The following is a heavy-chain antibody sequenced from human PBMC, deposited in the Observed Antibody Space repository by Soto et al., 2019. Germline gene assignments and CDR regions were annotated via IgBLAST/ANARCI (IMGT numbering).Heavy chain of an antibody. D-gene: IGHD6-19*01. Sequence: QITLKESGPPLVKPTQTLKLTCTFSGFALSDSGVGVGWIRQPPGKALEWLALIFWDDDKRYRPSLRTRLTITQDTAKNEVFLKMTNMDPVDTATYYCAHSGQWQPLDYWGQGTLVNVSS. V-gene: IGHV2-5*02. CDR3: AHSGQWQPLDY. CDR1: GFALSDSGVG. CDR2: IFWDDDK. J-gene: IGHJ4*02.